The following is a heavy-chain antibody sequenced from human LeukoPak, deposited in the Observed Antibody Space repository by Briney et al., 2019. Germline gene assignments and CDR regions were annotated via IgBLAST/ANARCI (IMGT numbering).Heavy chain of an antibody. V-gene: IGHV4-34*01. CDR2: INHSGST. D-gene: IGHD3-22*01. J-gene: IGHJ3*02. CDR3: AREQHRRDSSGYMALDAFDI. CDR1: GGSFSGYY. Sequence: SETLSLTCAVYGGSFSGYYWSWIRQPPGKGLEWIGEINHSGSTNYNPSLKSRVTISVDKSKNQFSLKLSSVTAADTAVYYCAREQHRRDSSGYMALDAFDIWGQGTMVTVSS.